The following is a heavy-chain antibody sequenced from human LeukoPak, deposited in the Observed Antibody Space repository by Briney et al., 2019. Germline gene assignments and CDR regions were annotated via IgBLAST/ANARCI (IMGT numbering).Heavy chain of an antibody. CDR1: GGSISSSSYY. J-gene: IGHJ4*02. D-gene: IGHD2-2*01. CDR3: ARDRWSSTSYNDY. CDR2: ISSSSSTI. Sequence: PSETLSLTCTVSGGSISSSSYYWGWIRQPPGKGLEWVSYISSSSSTIYYADSVKGRFTISRDNAKNSLYLQMNSLRAEDTAVYYCARDRWSSTSYNDYWGQGTLVTVSS. V-gene: IGHV3-11*04.